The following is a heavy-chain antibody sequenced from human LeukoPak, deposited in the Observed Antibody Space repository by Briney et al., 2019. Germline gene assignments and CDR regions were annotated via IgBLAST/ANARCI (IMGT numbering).Heavy chain of an antibody. J-gene: IGHJ4*02. CDR2: IRYDGSNK. CDR3: AKGPSSGWYTHLFDY. CDR1: GFTFSSYG. Sequence: GGSLRLSCAASGFTFSSYGMHWVRQAPGKGLEWVAFIRYDGSNKYYADSVKGRFTISSDNSKNTLYLQMNSLRAEDTAVYYCAKGPSSGWYTHLFDYWGQGTLVTVSS. D-gene: IGHD6-19*01. V-gene: IGHV3-30*02.